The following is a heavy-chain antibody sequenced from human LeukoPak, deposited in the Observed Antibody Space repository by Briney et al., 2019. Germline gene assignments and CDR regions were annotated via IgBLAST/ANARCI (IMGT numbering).Heavy chain of an antibody. D-gene: IGHD3-10*01. CDR3: ARNPYGSGSYYPDFDY. CDR1: GVTFSSYA. Sequence: PGGSLRLSCAASGVTFSSYAMSWVRQAPGKGLEWVSSISSSSSYIYYADSVKGRFTISRDNAKNSLYLQMNSLRAEDTAVYYCARNPYGSGSYYPDFDYWGQGTLVTVSS. CDR2: ISSSSSYI. V-gene: IGHV3-21*01. J-gene: IGHJ4*02.